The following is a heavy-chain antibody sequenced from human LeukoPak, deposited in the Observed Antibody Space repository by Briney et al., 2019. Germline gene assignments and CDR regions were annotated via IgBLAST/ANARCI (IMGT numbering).Heavy chain of an antibody. V-gene: IGHV1-69*04. D-gene: IGHD3-22*01. CDR1: GGTFSRYT. CDR2: IVPTLGIA. Sequence: ASVKDSCKASGGTFSRYTITWVRQAPGQGLEWMGRIVPTLGIAYYGQKFQGRVTITADKSTSTAYMELSSLRSEDTAIYYCARDIPRDNSGYYSGNGFDYWGQGTLVTVSS. CDR3: ARDIPRDNSGYYSGNGFDY. J-gene: IGHJ4*02.